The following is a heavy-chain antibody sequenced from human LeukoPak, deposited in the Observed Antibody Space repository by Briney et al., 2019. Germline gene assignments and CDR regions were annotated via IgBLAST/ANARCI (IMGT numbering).Heavy chain of an antibody. CDR2: INPSGGST. J-gene: IGHJ4*02. V-gene: IGHV1-46*01. Sequence: ASVKVSCKASGYTFTSYYMHWVRQAPGQGLEWMGIINPSGGSTSYAQKFQGRVTMTRDTSTSTVYMELSSLRSEYTAVYYCARTSMVRGVISPNFDYWGQGTLVTVSS. D-gene: IGHD3-10*01. CDR1: GYTFTSYY. CDR3: ARTSMVRGVISPNFDY.